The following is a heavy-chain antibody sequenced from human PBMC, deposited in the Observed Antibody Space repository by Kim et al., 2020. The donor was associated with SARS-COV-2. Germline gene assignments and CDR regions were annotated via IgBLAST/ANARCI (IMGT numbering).Heavy chain of an antibody. D-gene: IGHD6-19*01. J-gene: IGHJ4*02. CDR3: ARRSPLSYSSGWPIDY. V-gene: IGHV4-39*01. CDR2: ISGST. Sequence: SETLSLTCTVSGGSISTSSYYWGWIRQPPGKGLEWIGSISGSTYYNPSLKSRVTISVDTSKNQFSLKLTSVTAADTAVYYCARRSPLSYSSGWPIDYWGQGTLVTVSS. CDR1: GGSISTSSYY.